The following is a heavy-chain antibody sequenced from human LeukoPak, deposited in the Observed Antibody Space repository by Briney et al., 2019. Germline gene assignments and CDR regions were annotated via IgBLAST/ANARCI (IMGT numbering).Heavy chain of an antibody. D-gene: IGHD5-18*01. Sequence: GGSLRLSCAASGFTFSSYAMHWVRQAPGKGGEAVSAISSNGGRRDYANSVKGRFTIYRENYKKRLCLQMGSLTAEDMAVYYCARARGYNFGNQLDTWGQGTLVTVSS. CDR1: GFTFSSYA. CDR2: ISSNGGRR. J-gene: IGHJ5*02. V-gene: IGHV3-64*01. CDR3: ARARGYNFGNQLDT.